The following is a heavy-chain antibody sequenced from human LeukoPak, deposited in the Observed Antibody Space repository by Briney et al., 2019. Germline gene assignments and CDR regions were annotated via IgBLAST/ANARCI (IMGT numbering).Heavy chain of an antibody. CDR3: ARGGGYCSGGSCYDDY. CDR1: GGSFSGYY. CDR2: INHGGST. D-gene: IGHD2-15*01. Sequence: SETLSLTCAVYGGSFSGYYWSWIRQPPGKGLEWIGEINHGGSTNYNPSLKSRVTISVDTSKNQFSLKVSSVTAADTAVYYCARGGGYCSGGSCYDDYWGQGTLVTVSS. V-gene: IGHV4-34*01. J-gene: IGHJ4*02.